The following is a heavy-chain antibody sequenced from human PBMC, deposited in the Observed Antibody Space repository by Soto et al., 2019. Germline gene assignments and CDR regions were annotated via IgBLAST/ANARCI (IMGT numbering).Heavy chain of an antibody. V-gene: IGHV3-53*01. J-gene: IGHJ6*02. CDR2: IYSGGST. CDR1: GFTVSSNY. Sequence: GGSLRLSCAASGFTVSSNYMSWVRQAPGKGLEWVSVIYSGGSTYYADSVKGRFTISRGNSKNTLYLQMNSLRAEDTAVYYCARRRSYYYGMDVWGQGTTVTVSS. CDR3: ARRRSYYYGMDV.